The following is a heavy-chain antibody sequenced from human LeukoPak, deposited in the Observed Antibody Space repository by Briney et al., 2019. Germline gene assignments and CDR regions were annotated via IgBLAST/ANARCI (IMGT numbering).Heavy chain of an antibody. CDR1: GGSISSSSYY. D-gene: IGHD6-13*01. V-gene: IGHV4-39*01. CDR2: IYYSGST. CDR3: ARQSPSRPFDY. J-gene: IGHJ4*02. Sequence: SETLSLTCTVSGGSISSSSYYWGWIRQPPGKGLEGIGSIYYSGSTYYNPSLKSRVTISVDTSKNQFSLKLSSVTAADTAVYYCARQSPSRPFDYWGQGTLVTVSS.